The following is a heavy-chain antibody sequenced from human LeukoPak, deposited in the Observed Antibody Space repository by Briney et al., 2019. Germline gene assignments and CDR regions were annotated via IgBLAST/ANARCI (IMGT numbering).Heavy chain of an antibody. V-gene: IGHV3-43*01. J-gene: IGHJ6*03. Sequence: GGSLRLSCAASGFTFDDYTMHWVRQAPGKGLEWVSLISWDGGSTYYADSVKGRFTISRDNSKNTLYLQMNSLRAEDTAVYYCAREGGTMVTGYYMDVWGKGTTVTVSS. CDR3: AREGGTMVTGYYMDV. D-gene: IGHD2-21*02. CDR2: ISWDGGST. CDR1: GFTFDDYT.